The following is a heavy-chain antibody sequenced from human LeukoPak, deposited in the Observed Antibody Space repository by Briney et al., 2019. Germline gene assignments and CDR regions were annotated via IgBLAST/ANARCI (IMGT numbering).Heavy chain of an antibody. CDR1: GFTFSSHG. V-gene: IGHV3-23*01. CDR3: ASFMTRLLWFGELLTDHDAFDI. Sequence: PGGSLRLSCAASGFTFSSHGMSWVRQAPGKGLEWVSPISGSGDNTYYADSVKGRFTISRDNSKNTLYLQMNSLRAEDTAVYYCASFMTRLLWFGELLTDHDAFDIWGQGTMVTVSS. CDR2: ISGSGDNT. J-gene: IGHJ3*02. D-gene: IGHD3-10*01.